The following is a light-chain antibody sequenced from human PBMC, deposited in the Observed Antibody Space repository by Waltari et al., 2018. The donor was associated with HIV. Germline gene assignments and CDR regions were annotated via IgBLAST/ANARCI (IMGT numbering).Light chain of an antibody. Sequence: EIVLTQSPATLSLSPGERATLSCRASQSVKYYLVWYQQKPGQAPRLLIYEASKRATGIPARFSGSGSGTDFTLTISSLEPEDFAVYYCQHRYNWPRTFGQGTKVEIK. V-gene: IGKV3-11*01. CDR1: QSVKYY. CDR3: QHRYNWPRT. CDR2: EAS. J-gene: IGKJ1*01.